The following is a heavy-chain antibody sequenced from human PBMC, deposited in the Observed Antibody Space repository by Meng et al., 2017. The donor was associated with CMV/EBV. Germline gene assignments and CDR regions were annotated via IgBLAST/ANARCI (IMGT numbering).Heavy chain of an antibody. CDR1: GGSISSSSYY. CDR2: IYYSGST. Sequence: QLRVQEPGPGLVKPSETLSLTCTVSGGSISSSSYYWGWIRQPPGKGLEWIGSIYYSGSTYYNPSLKSRVTISVDTSKNQFSLKLSSVTAADTAVYYCARDRDIVVVPGDPWFDPWGQGTLVTVSS. D-gene: IGHD2-2*01. V-gene: IGHV4-39*07. J-gene: IGHJ5*02. CDR3: ARDRDIVVVPGDPWFDP.